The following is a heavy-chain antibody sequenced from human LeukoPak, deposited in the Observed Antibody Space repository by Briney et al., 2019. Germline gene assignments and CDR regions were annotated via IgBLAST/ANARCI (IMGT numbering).Heavy chain of an antibody. J-gene: IGHJ3*02. CDR1: GFTFSNNA. Sequence: GGSLRLSCAASGFTFSNNAMHWVRQAPGKGLEWVSLIYNDGRTYYADSVKGRCTISRDNLKNELYLQMNSLKVEDTALYYCARGLFLSGYLDAFDIWGQGTVVTVSS. CDR3: ARGLFLSGYLDAFDI. D-gene: IGHD3-22*01. V-gene: IGHV3-53*01. CDR2: IYNDGRT.